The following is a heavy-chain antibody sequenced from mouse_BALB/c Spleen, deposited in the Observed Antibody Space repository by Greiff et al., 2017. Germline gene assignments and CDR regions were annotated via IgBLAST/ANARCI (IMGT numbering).Heavy chain of an antibody. CDR2: IWSGGST. D-gene: IGHD1-1*01. Sequence: MQLQQSGPGLVQPSQSLSITCTVSGFSLTSYGVHWVRQSPGKGLEWLGVIWSGGSTDYNAAFISRLSISKDNSKSQVFFKMNSLQANDTAIYYCAREGEPYGSSAMDYWGQGTSVTVSS. J-gene: IGHJ4*01. CDR3: AREGEPYGSSAMDY. CDR1: GFSLTSYG. V-gene: IGHV2-2*02.